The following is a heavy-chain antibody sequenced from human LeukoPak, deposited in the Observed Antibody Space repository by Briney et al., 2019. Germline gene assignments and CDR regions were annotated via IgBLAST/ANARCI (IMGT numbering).Heavy chain of an antibody. CDR2: ISYSGST. CDR1: GGSISTSTYY. CDR3: ARRVYSGSYNWYFDL. V-gene: IGHV4-39*01. Sequence: SETLSLTCTVTGGSISTSTYYWGWIRQPPGKGLEWIGSISYSGSTYNNPSLKSRVTISVDTSKNQFSLKLSSVTAPDTAVYYCARRVYSGSYNWYFDLWGRGTLVTVSS. J-gene: IGHJ2*01. D-gene: IGHD1-26*01.